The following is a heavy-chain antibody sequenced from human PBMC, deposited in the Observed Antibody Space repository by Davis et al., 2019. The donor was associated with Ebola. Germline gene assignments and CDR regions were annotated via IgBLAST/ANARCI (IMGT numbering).Heavy chain of an antibody. V-gene: IGHV3-53*01. J-gene: IGHJ4*02. CDR3: AKDVGADADYYIDS. D-gene: IGHD4-17*01. CDR2: IYRDGRT. Sequence: GGSLRLSCAASGFVFRDSYMSWIRQAPGKGLEWVSVIYRDGRTYYADSVKGRFTISRDNNENSLSLQMNSLRAEDTALYYCAKDVGADADYYIDSWGRGTLVTVSS. CDR1: GFVFRDSY.